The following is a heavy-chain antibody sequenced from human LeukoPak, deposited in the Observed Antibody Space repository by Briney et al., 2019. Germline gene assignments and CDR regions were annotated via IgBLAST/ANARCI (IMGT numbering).Heavy chain of an antibody. J-gene: IGHJ4*02. Sequence: PSETLSLTCSVSGYSISGGYYWGWVRQPPGKGLEWIGTIHYSGSTSYNPSLESRVTISVDPSKNQFSLKVTSVTAADTAVYYCARDVVRGVIHDYWGQGTLVTVSS. CDR1: GYSISGGYY. CDR2: IHYSGST. D-gene: IGHD3-10*01. V-gene: IGHV4-38-2*02. CDR3: ARDVVRGVIHDY.